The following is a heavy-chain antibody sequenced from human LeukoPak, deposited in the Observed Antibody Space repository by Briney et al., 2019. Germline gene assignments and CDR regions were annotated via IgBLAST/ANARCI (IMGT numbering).Heavy chain of an antibody. V-gene: IGHV5-51*01. CDR2: IYPGDSDT. CDR1: GYRFTSYW. Sequence: GESLKISCKGPGYRFTSYWIGWVRQVPGKGLEWMGIIYPGDSDTRYSPSFQGQVTISADKSISTAYLQWSSLKASDTAMYYCARQSGYCSSTSCLNWFDPWGQGTLVTVSS. CDR3: ARQSGYCSSTSCLNWFDP. J-gene: IGHJ5*02. D-gene: IGHD2-2*01.